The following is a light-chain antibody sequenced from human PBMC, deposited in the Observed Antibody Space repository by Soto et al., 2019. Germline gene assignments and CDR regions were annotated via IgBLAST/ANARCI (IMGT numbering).Light chain of an antibody. Sequence: DIQMTQSPSSLSASVGDRFTITFLASQGISTYLNWYQQKPGKAPKLLIYAASSLQSGVPSRFSGSESETDFTLTISSLQPEDFANYSCQQSYSTTWTFGQGTKVDIK. V-gene: IGKV1-39*01. CDR2: AAS. CDR3: QQSYSTTWT. J-gene: IGKJ1*01. CDR1: QGISTY.